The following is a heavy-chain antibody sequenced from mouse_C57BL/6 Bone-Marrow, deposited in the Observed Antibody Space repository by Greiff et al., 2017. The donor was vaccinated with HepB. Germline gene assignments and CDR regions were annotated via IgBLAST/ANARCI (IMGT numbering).Heavy chain of an antibody. J-gene: IGHJ1*03. CDR3: AREGLRAYYGSSEGYFDV. CDR2: IYPGSGST. D-gene: IGHD1-1*01. Sequence: VQLQQPGAELVKPGASVKMSCKASGYTFTSYWITWVKQRPGQGLEWIGDIYPGSGSTNYNENFKSKATLTVDTSSSTAYMQHSSLTSEDSAVYYCAREGLRAYYGSSEGYFDVWGTGTTVTVSS. CDR1: GYTFTSYW. V-gene: IGHV1-55*01.